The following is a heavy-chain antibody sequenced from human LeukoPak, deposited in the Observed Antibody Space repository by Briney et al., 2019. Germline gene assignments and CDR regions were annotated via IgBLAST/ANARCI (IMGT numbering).Heavy chain of an antibody. J-gene: IGHJ3*02. CDR3: ARVWVNRAFDI. CDR1: GYTFTSYF. CDR2: INPSGGST. Sequence: ASVKVSCKASGYTFTSYFMHWVRQAPGQGLEWMGIINPSGGSTSYAQKFQGRVTMTRDTSTSTVYMELSSLRSEDTAVYYCARVWVNRAFDIWGQGTMVTVPS. D-gene: IGHD3-16*01. V-gene: IGHV1-46*01.